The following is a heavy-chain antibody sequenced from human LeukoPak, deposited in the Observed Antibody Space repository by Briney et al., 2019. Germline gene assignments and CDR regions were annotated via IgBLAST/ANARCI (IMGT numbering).Heavy chain of an antibody. CDR3: ARDSKSVPSSTSCSFFDY. D-gene: IGHD2-2*01. Sequence: GGSLRLSCAASRFTFSNDWMSWVRQAPGKGLEWVANINQDGSERYYVDSVKGRFTISRDNTKNSLYLQMNSLRAEDTAVYYCARDSKSVPSSTSCSFFDYWGQGTLVTVSS. V-gene: IGHV3-7*01. J-gene: IGHJ4*02. CDR2: INQDGSER. CDR1: RFTFSNDW.